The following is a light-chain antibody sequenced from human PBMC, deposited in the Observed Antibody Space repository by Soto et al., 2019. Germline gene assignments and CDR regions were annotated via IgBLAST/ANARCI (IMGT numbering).Light chain of an antibody. CDR3: QQYYSFPRT. J-gene: IGKJ1*01. CDR1: QVVSSY. Sequence: VIWMTQSPSLLSASTGDRVTIRCRMGQVVSSYLAWYQQKPGKAPELLIYAASTLQSGVPSRFSGSGSGTDFTLTISCLQSEDFATYYCQQYYSFPRTFGQGTKVDIK. V-gene: IGKV1D-8*01. CDR2: AAS.